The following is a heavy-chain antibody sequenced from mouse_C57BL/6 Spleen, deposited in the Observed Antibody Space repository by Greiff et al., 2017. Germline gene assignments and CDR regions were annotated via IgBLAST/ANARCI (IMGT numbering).Heavy chain of an antibody. CDR1: GYTFTSYW. Sequence: QVQLQQPGAELVKPGASVKMSCKASGYTFTSYWITWVKQRPGQGLEWIGDIYPGSGGTNYTEKFKGKATRTVDTSSSTAYMQLSSLTSEDSAVYYYARGPGAMDYWGQGTSVTVSS. J-gene: IGHJ4*01. D-gene: IGHD4-1*01. CDR2: IYPGSGGT. V-gene: IGHV1-55*01. CDR3: ARGPGAMDY.